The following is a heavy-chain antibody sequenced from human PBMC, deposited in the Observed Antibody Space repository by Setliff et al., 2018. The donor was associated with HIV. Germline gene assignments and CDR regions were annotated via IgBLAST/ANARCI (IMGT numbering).Heavy chain of an antibody. J-gene: IGHJ2*01. Sequence: GASVKVSCKASGGTFSSYAISWVRQAPGQGLEWMGGIVPILGIANYAQKFQGRVTITADKSTSTAYMELSSLRPEDTAVYYCASLRGIAAAGENWYFDLWGRGTLVTSPQ. D-gene: IGHD6-13*01. CDR1: GGTFSSYA. CDR3: ASLRGIAAAGENWYFDL. V-gene: IGHV1-69*10. CDR2: IVPILGIA.